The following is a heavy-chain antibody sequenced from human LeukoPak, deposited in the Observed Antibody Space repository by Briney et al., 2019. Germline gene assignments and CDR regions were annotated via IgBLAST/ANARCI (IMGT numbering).Heavy chain of an antibody. V-gene: IGHV3-11*01. CDR3: AKDILAAGLFFDY. Sequence: GGSLRLSCAAPGFTFRDYYMGWIRQAPGKGLEWVSYISPTGGALYHADSVKGRFAISRDNGQNSLFLQMNGLRAEATALYYCAKDILAAGLFFDYWGQGTLVTVSS. CDR2: ISPTGGAL. J-gene: IGHJ4*02. D-gene: IGHD6-13*01. CDR1: GFTFRDYY.